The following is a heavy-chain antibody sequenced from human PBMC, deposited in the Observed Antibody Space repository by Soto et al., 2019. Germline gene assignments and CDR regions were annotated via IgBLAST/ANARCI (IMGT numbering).Heavy chain of an antibody. CDR2: ISYDGSNK. J-gene: IGHJ3*02. CDR3: AKDYYDSSGDPGDAFDI. V-gene: IGHV3-30*18. D-gene: IGHD3-22*01. Sequence: PWGSLRLSCAASGFTFSSYGMHWVRQAPGKGLEWVAVISYDGSNKYYADSVKGRFTISRDNSKNTLYLQMNSLRAEDTAVYYCAKDYYDSSGDPGDAFDIWGQGTMVTVSS. CDR1: GFTFSSYG.